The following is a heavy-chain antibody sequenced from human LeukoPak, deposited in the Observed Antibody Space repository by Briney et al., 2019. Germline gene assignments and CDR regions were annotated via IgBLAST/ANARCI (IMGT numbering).Heavy chain of an antibody. CDR2: IIPIFGTA. J-gene: IGHJ6*03. V-gene: IGHV1-69*05. Sequence: GASVKVSRKASGGTFSSYAISWVRQAPGQGLEWMGGIIPIFGTANYAQKFQGRVTITTDESTSTAYMELSSLRSEDTAVYYCARGPPGYYYYMDVWGKGTTVTVSS. CDR1: GGTFSSYA. CDR3: ARGPPGYYYYMDV.